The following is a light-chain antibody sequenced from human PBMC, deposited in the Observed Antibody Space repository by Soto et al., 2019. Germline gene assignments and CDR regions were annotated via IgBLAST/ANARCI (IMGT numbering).Light chain of an antibody. CDR2: EDN. CDR1: SGSIASNH. CDR3: QSYDSSTVV. V-gene: IGLV6-57*04. J-gene: IGLJ2*01. Sequence: NFMLTQPHSVSESPGKTVTISFTRSSGSIASNHVQWYQQRPGSAPTTVIYEDNHRPSGVPDRFSGSIDSSSNSASLTISGLKTEDEADYFCQSYDSSTVVFGGGTKLTVL.